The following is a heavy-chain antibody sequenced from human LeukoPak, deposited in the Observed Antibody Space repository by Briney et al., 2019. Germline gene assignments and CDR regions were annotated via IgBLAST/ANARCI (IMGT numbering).Heavy chain of an antibody. D-gene: IGHD3-10*01. Sequence: SQTLSLTCTVSGGSISSGGYYWSWLRQHPGKGLEWIGDIYDSGSTDYKPSLKSRVTISVDTSKNQFSLKLSSVTAADTAVYYCARVNRGVLDYWGQGTLVTVSS. J-gene: IGHJ4*02. CDR2: IYDSGST. CDR3: ARVNRGVLDY. CDR1: GGSISSGGYY. V-gene: IGHV4-31*03.